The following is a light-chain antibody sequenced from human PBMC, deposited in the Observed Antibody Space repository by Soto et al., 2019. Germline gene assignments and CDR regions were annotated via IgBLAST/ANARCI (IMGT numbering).Light chain of an antibody. CDR3: QQIYRAPLT. J-gene: IGKJ4*01. V-gene: IGKV1-39*01. CDR1: QSITTY. CDR2: AAS. Sequence: IQMTQSPSSLSASVGDRVTITCRASQSITTYLNWYRQKPGKAPKLLIYAASSLQSGVPSRFSGSGSETEFTLSISSLQPEDFATYFCQQIYRAPLTFGGGTKVDIK.